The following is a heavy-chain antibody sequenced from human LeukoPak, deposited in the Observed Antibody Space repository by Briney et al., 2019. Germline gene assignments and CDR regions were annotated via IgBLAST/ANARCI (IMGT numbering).Heavy chain of an antibody. CDR2: ISASGDYT. CDR1: GFTFSNYA. Sequence: PGGSLRLSCAASGFTFSNYAMTWVRQAPGKGLEWVSGISASGDYTYYADPVKGRFTISRDNSKNTLYLQMNSLRAEDTAVYYCAKVNGGTESDYWGQGTLVTVSS. D-gene: IGHD2-8*01. V-gene: IGHV3-23*01. CDR3: AKVNGGTESDY. J-gene: IGHJ4*02.